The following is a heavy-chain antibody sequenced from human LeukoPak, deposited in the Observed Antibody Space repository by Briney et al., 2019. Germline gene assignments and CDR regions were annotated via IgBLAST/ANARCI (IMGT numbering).Heavy chain of an antibody. J-gene: IGHJ4*02. Sequence: PGGSLRLSCAASGFTFSSYAMSWVRQAPGKGLEWVSAISGSGGSTYYADSVKGRFTISRDNSRNTLCLQMNSLRPEDTAVYYCAKAIWVAATSSWFCLDYWGQGTLVTVSS. CDR3: AKAIWVAATSSWFCLDY. CDR2: ISGSGGST. D-gene: IGHD3-10*01. CDR1: GFTFSSYA. V-gene: IGHV3-23*01.